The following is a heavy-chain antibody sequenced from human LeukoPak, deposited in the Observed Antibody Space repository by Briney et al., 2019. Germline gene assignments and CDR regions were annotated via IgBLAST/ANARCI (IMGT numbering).Heavy chain of an antibody. CDR3: ARDLAGGIAVAGTGIDY. Sequence: PGGSLRLSCAASGFTFEDYGMHWVRQAPGKGLEWVSLITGNGVSTYYADSVKGRFTISRDNAKNTLYLQMNSLRAEDTAVYYCARDLAGGIAVAGTGIDYWGQGTLVTVSS. CDR1: GFTFEDYG. CDR2: ITGNGVST. V-gene: IGHV3-43*02. D-gene: IGHD6-19*01. J-gene: IGHJ4*02.